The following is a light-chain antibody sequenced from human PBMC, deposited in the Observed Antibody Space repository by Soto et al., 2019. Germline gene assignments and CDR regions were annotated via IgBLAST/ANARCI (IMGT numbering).Light chain of an antibody. CDR3: QQYNNGTRT. CDR2: SXS. J-gene: IGKJ1*01. Sequence: EIVLTQSPATLSLSRGERATRCXRASVSVIINLSWYQQKPGXAPRXXXYSXSTRATGSPARLSGSGSATEFTLTISSLQSEDFAVYYCQQYNNGTRTFGQGTKVDIK. V-gene: IGKV3-15*01. CDR1: VSVIIN.